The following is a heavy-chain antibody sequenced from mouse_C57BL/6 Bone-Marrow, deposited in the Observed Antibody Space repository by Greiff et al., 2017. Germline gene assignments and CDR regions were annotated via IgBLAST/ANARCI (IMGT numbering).Heavy chain of an antibody. Sequence: QVQLQQSGAELVRPGTSVKMSCKASGYTFTNYWIGWAKQRPGHGLEWIGDIYPGGGYTNYNEQFKGKATLTADKSSSTAYMQFSSLTSEDSAIYYCARSLIYYGYDGGWYFDVWGTGTTVTVSS. V-gene: IGHV1-63*01. CDR3: ARSLIYYGYDGGWYFDV. CDR2: IYPGGGYT. D-gene: IGHD2-2*01. CDR1: GYTFTNYW. J-gene: IGHJ1*03.